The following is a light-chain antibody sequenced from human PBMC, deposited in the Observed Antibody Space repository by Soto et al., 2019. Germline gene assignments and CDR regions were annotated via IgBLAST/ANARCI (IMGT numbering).Light chain of an antibody. CDR2: DAS. CDR1: QSVSSY. V-gene: IGKV3-11*01. J-gene: IGKJ4*01. Sequence: EIVLTQSPATLSLSPGERATLSCRASQSVSSYLAWYQQKHGQAPRLLIYDASNRATGIPARFSGSGSGTDFTITISSLEPEDFAVYYCQQRSNWPPPLTFGGGTKVEIK. CDR3: QQRSNWPPPLT.